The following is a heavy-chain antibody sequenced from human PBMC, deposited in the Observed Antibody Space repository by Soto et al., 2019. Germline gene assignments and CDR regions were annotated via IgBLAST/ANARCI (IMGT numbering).Heavy chain of an antibody. D-gene: IGHD5-18*01. CDR1: GGSINSGDFY. J-gene: IGHJ4*02. CDR2: ISNSGST. V-gene: IGHV4-30-4*01. CDR3: ATESGSTYGYFDH. Sequence: ASETLSLTCTVSGGSINSGDFYWTWIRQPPGKGLEWIVYISNSGSTGYNPSLKTRLSMSVDRSKNQFTLRLTSVTAADTAVYFCATESGSTYGYFDHWGQGTQVTVSS.